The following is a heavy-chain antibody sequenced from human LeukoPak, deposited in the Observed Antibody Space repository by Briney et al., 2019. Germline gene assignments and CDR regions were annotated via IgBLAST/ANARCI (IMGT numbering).Heavy chain of an antibody. CDR2: IIPIFGIA. J-gene: IGHJ5*02. V-gene: IGHV1-69*04. CDR1: GATFSSYA. D-gene: IGHD7-27*01. Sequence: ASVKVSCKASGATFSSYAISWVRQAPGQGLEWMGRIIPIFGIANYAQKFQVRVTITADKSTSTAYMELSSLRSDDTAVYYCARGTPPSRTGDGSWFDPWGQGTLVTVSS. CDR3: ARGTPPSRTGDGSWFDP.